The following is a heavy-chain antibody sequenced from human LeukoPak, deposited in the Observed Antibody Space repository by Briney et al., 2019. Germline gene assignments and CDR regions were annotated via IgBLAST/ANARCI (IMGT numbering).Heavy chain of an antibody. CDR2: INHSGST. V-gene: IGHV4-34*01. CDR1: GGSFSGYY. J-gene: IGHJ5*02. Sequence: SETLSLTCAVYGGSFSGYYWSWIRQPPGKGLEWIGEINHSGSTNYNPSLKSRVTISVDTSKNQFSLKRSSVTAADTAVYYCARVGPFSITIFGVATGSFVWFDPWGQGTLVTVSS. CDR3: ARVGPFSITIFGVATGSFVWFDP. D-gene: IGHD3-3*01.